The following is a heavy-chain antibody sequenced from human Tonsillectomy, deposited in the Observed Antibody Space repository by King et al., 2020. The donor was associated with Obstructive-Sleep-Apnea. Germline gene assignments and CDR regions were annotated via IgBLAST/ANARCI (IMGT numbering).Heavy chain of an antibody. D-gene: IGHD4-23*01. CDR2: MYYSGST. Sequence: VQLQESGPGLVKPSETLSLTCTVSGASISSSKYYWGWIRQPPGKGLEWIGCMYYSGSTYYNPSLKSRGTISVDTSKNQFSLKLSSWTAADTAVYYCARDNSPHAFDIWGQGTMVTVSS. J-gene: IGHJ3*02. CDR1: GASISSSKYY. CDR3: ARDNSPHAFDI. V-gene: IGHV4-39*07.